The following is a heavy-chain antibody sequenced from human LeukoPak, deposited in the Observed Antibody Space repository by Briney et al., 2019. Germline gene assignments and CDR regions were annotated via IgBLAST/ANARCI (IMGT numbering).Heavy chain of an antibody. Sequence: ASVKVSFKASGGTFSSYAISWVRQAPGQGLEWMGIINPSGGSTSYAQKFQGRVTMTRDTSTSTVYMELSSLRSEDTAVYYCARDRDTMVRGVIITNYYYYGMDVWGQGTTVTVSS. CDR3: ARDRDTMVRGVIITNYYYYGMDV. D-gene: IGHD3-10*01. CDR1: GGTFSSYA. V-gene: IGHV1-46*01. J-gene: IGHJ6*02. CDR2: INPSGGST.